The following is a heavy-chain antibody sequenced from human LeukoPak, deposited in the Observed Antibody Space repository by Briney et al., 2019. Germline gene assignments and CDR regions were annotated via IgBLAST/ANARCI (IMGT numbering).Heavy chain of an antibody. CDR1: GFSFSSYA. V-gene: IGHV3-23*01. CDR3: EEGIRYEDYAYDL. D-gene: IGHD3-9*01. CDR2: VNGRGAST. J-gene: IGHJ3*01. Sequence: GESLRLSCAASGFSFSSYAISWVRQTPGKGLDWVSSVNGRGASTFYADSVKGLFTISRDNFSNMLFLQMNSLRADDTFFFQAEEGIRYEDYAYDLWGQGTMVTVSS.